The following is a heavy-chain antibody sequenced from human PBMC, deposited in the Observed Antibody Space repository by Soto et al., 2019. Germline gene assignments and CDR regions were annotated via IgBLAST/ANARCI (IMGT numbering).Heavy chain of an antibody. Sequence: EVQLVESGGGLVQPGGSLRLSCAASGFTFSTYWIHWVRQAPGKGLVWVSRINSDGSSTNYADAVKGRFTISRDNAKNTLFLQMNSLRAKDTAVYYCARERGGGGRDMDVWGQGTTVTVSS. CDR1: GFTFSTYW. CDR3: ARERGGGGRDMDV. CDR2: INSDGSST. J-gene: IGHJ6*02. V-gene: IGHV3-74*01. D-gene: IGHD3-10*01.